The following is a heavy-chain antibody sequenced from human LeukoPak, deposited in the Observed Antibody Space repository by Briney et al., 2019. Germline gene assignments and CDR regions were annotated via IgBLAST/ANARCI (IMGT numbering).Heavy chain of an antibody. CDR1: GYTFTSYD. Sequence: GASVKVSCKASGYTFTSYDINWVRQAPGQGLEWMGIINPSGGSTSYAQKFQGRVTMTRDTSTSTVYMELSSLRSEDTAVYYCARIAAADHFDYWGQGTLVTVSS. CDR3: ARIAAADHFDY. J-gene: IGHJ4*02. D-gene: IGHD6-13*01. CDR2: INPSGGST. V-gene: IGHV1-46*01.